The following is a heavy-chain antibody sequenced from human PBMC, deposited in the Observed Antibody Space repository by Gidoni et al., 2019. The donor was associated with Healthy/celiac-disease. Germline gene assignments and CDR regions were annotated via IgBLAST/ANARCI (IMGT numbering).Heavy chain of an antibody. Sequence: QVQLVQSSAEVKKPGASVTVSCKPSGYTFTSYGISWVRQAPGQGLEWMGWISASNGNTNDAQKLQGRVTMTTATSTSTAYMELRSLRSDDTAVYYCARGGGIAAAGTVDYWGQGTLVTVSS. V-gene: IGHV1-18*01. D-gene: IGHD6-13*01. J-gene: IGHJ4*02. CDR3: ARGGGIAAAGTVDY. CDR2: ISASNGNT. CDR1: GYTFTSYG.